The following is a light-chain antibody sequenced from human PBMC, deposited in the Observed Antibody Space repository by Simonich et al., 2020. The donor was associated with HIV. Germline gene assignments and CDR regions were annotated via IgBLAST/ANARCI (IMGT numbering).Light chain of an antibody. CDR1: RSDIGGYNF. V-gene: IGLV2-14*03. J-gene: IGLJ2*01. CDR2: DVT. Sequence: QSALTQPASVSGSPGPSIAISCTGTRSDIGGYNFVSWYQQHPGKAPKLIIYDVTKRPPGVSNRFSGSKSCNTASLTISGLQAEDEANYYCSSYTSSSTVVFGGGTKLTVL. CDR3: SSYTSSSTVV.